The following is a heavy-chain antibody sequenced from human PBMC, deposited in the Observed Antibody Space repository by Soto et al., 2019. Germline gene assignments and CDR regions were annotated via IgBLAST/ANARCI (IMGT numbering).Heavy chain of an antibody. Sequence: QVQLVQSGAEVRKPGSSVRVSCKASGGSFNRHTISWVRQAPGQGLEWMGGIIPIFGTANHAQKFQGRVTIIEDESTSTVYMELSSLRSDDTAIYYCAREWGYDSTDYDLAYWGQGTMVIVSS. CDR1: GGSFNRHT. CDR3: AREWGYDSTDYDLAY. CDR2: IIPIFGTA. J-gene: IGHJ4*02. D-gene: IGHD3-22*01. V-gene: IGHV1-69*01.